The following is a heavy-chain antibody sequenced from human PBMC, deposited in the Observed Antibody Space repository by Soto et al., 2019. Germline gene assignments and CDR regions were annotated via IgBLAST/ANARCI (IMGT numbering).Heavy chain of an antibody. CDR3: ARGPVEMDTIGY. V-gene: IGHV1-69*13. CDR2: IIPIFGTA. CDR1: GGTFSSYA. J-gene: IGHJ4*02. Sequence: SVKVSCKASGGTFSSYAISWVRQAPGQGLEWMGGIIPIFGTANYAQKFQGRVTITADESTSTAYMELSSLRSEDTAVYYCARGPVEMDTIGYWGQGTLVTVSS. D-gene: IGHD5-18*01.